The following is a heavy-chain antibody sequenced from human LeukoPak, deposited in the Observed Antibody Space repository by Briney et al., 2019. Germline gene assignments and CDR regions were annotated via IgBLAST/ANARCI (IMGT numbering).Heavy chain of an antibody. CDR1: GFTFSSYA. J-gene: IGHJ2*01. D-gene: IGHD5-18*01. CDR3: AKGGYSYGYALIGWYFDL. Sequence: TGGSLRLSCAASGFTFSSYAMSWVRQAPGKGLEWVSAISGSGGSTYYADSVKGRFTISRDNSKNTLYLQMNSLRAEDTAVYYCAKGGYSYGYALIGWYFDLWGRGTLVTVSS. CDR2: ISGSGGST. V-gene: IGHV3-23*01.